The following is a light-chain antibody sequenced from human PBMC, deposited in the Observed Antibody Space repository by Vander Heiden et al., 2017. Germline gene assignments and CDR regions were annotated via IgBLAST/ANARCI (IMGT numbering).Light chain of an antibody. Sequence: SYVLTQSSLASAAPAQTASTICGGRDIESKSVQWYQQRPGQAPLLLVYDDSDGPSGIPERFSGSDSGGTATLIITGVEAGDEGDYFCQVWDGGSDLLVVFGGGTKLTVL. CDR2: DDS. CDR3: QVWDGGSDLLVV. CDR1: DIESKS. J-gene: IGLJ2*01. V-gene: IGLV3-21*02.